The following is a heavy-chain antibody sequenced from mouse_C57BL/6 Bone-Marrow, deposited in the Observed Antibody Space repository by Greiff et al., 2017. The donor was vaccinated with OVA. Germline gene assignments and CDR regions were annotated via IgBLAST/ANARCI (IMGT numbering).Heavy chain of an antibody. CDR3: ARERDYGAMDY. CDR2: IVPSDSCT. CDR1: GYSFTSYC. D-gene: IGHD1-2*01. J-gene: IGHJ4*01. Sequence: QVQLQQPGPDLVKPSPSVSLSCSASGYSFTSYCFQCLIPPPAPVLLLFGDIVPSDSCTNYNQKFKGKATLTVYKSSSTAYMQLGSLTSKDAAVNYCARERDYGAMDYWGQGTSVTVSS. V-gene: IGHV1-50*01.